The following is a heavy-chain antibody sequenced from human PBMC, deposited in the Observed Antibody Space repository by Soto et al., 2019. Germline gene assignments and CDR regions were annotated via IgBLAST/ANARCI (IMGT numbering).Heavy chain of an antibody. J-gene: IGHJ4*02. CDR2: IYYSGST. V-gene: IGHV4-39*01. Sequence: TSETLSLTCTVSGGSISSSSYYWGWIRQPPGKGLEWIGSIYYSGSTYYNPSLKSRVTISVDTSKNQFSLKLSSVTAADTAVYYCAKNVAAAVDYWGQGTLVTVSS. CDR1: GGSISSSSYY. CDR3: AKNVAAAVDY. D-gene: IGHD2-15*01.